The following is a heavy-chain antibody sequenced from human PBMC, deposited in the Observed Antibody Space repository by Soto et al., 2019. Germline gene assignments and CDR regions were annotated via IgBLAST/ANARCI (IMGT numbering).Heavy chain of an antibody. Sequence: GGSLRLSCAASGFTFSSYAMHWVRQAPGKGLEWVAVISYDGSNKYYADSVKGRFTISRDNSKNTLYLQMSSLRAEDTAVYYCARARGMVNRSYYYYGLDVWGQGTTVTVSS. CDR3: ARARGMVNRSYYYYGLDV. D-gene: IGHD3-3*01. CDR1: GFTFSSYA. CDR2: ISYDGSNK. J-gene: IGHJ6*01. V-gene: IGHV3-30-3*01.